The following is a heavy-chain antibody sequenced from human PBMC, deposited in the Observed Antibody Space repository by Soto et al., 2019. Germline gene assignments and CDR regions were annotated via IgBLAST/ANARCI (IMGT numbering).Heavy chain of an antibody. Sequence: SETLYLTCTVSGGSISSGGYYWSWIRQHPGKGLEWIGYIYYSGSTYYNPSLKSRVTISVDTSKNQFSLKLSSVTAADTAVYYCARGVAAAGNEAIDYWGQGTLVTVSS. D-gene: IGHD6-13*01. CDR1: GGSISSGGYY. CDR3: ARGVAAAGNEAIDY. CDR2: IYYSGST. J-gene: IGHJ4*02. V-gene: IGHV4-31*03.